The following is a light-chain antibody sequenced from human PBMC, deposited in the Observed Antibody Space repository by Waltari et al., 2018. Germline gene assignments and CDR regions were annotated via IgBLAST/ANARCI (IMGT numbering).Light chain of an antibody. Sequence: DIQMTQSPSSLSASVGDRVTITCQASQDISNYLNWYQQKPGKAPKLLIYDASNLETGVPSRFSGSGSGTDFTFTISSLQPEDIATYYCQQYDNLPMYTFGQGPKLELK. CDR2: DAS. J-gene: IGKJ2*01. CDR3: QQYDNLPMYT. CDR1: QDISNY. V-gene: IGKV1-33*01.